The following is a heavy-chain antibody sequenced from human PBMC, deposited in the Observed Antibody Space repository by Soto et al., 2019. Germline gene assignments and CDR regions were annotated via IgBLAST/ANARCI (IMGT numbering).Heavy chain of an antibody. D-gene: IGHD6-13*01. Sequence: PGGSLRLSCAASGFTFRSYEMNWVRQVPGKGLEWISYISGTTTFYADSVKGRFTISRDNAKNSLYLQMDSLRAGDTAVYYCARSWDGYFDIWGQGTLVTVSS. CDR3: ARSWDGYFDI. CDR1: GFTFRSYE. CDR2: ISGTTT. J-gene: IGHJ4*02. V-gene: IGHV3-48*03.